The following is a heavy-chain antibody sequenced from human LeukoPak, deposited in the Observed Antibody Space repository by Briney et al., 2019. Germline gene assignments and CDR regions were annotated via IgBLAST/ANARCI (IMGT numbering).Heavy chain of an antibody. D-gene: IGHD5-12*01. V-gene: IGHV3-30*18. J-gene: IGHJ4*02. CDR1: GFTFSSYG. CDR2: ISYDGSNK. Sequence: GRSLRLSCAASGFTFSSYGMHWVRQAPGKGLEWVAVISYDGSNKYYADSVKGRFTISRDNSKNTLYLQMNSLRAEDTAVYYCAKTLWWLRTRNALPSIYYFDYWGQGTLVTVSS. CDR3: AKTLWWLRTRNALPSIYYFDY.